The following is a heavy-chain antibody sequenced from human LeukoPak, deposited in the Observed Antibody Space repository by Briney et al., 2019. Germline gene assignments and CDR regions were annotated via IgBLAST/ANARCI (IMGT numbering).Heavy chain of an antibody. CDR3: ARGLVYYYDSSGYFAVGY. Sequence: RASVKVSCKASGYTFTGYYMHWVRQAPGQGLEWMGWINPNSGGTNYAQKFQGRVTMTRDTSISTAYMELSRLRSDDTAVYYCARGLVYYYDSSGYFAVGYWGQGTLVTVSS. CDR2: INPNSGGT. CDR1: GYTFTGYY. D-gene: IGHD3-22*01. V-gene: IGHV1-2*02. J-gene: IGHJ4*02.